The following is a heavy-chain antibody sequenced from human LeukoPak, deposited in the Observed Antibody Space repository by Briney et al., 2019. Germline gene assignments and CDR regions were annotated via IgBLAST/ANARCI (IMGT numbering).Heavy chain of an antibody. D-gene: IGHD6-19*01. CDR1: GHSFTSYW. CDR2: IYPGDSET. J-gene: IGHJ4*02. CDR3: ARDGSGWSH. Sequence: GESLKLSCKGSGHSFTSYWIGWVRQMPGKGLEWMGNIYPGDSETRKSPSFQGQVTISADNPISLAYLQWSSLKASDTAMYYCARDGSGWSHWGQGTLVTVSS. V-gene: IGHV5-51*04.